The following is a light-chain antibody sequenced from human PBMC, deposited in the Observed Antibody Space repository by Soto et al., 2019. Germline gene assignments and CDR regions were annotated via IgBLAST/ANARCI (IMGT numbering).Light chain of an antibody. CDR1: SSDVGGYNY. CDR3: TRYTSSTTTV. V-gene: IGLV2-14*03. J-gene: IGLJ3*02. CDR2: DVS. Sequence: QSVLTQPASVSGSPGQSIAISCTGTSSDVGGYNYVTWYQQHPGKAPKLMIYDVSNRPSGVSDRFSGSKSGNTASLTISGLQAEDEGICCSTRYTSSTTTVFGRGPK.